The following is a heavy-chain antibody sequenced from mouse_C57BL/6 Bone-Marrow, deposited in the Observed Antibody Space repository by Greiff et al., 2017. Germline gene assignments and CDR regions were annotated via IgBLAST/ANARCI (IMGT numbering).Heavy chain of an antibody. CDR1: GYSITSGYY. J-gene: IGHJ4*01. CDR3: AREYYYGSSYKAMDY. CDR2: ISYDGSN. D-gene: IGHD1-1*01. Sequence: DVQLQESGPGLVKPSQSLSLTCSVTGYSITSGYYWNWIRQFPGNKLEWMGYISYDGSNNYNPSLKNRISITRDTSKNQFFLKLNSVTTEDTATYYCAREYYYGSSYKAMDYWGQGTSVTVSS. V-gene: IGHV3-6*01.